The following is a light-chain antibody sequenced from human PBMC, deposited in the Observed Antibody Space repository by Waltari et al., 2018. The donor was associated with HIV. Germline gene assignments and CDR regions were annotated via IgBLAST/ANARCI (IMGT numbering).Light chain of an antibody. J-gene: IGKJ2*01. V-gene: IGKV1-16*01. CDR3: QKYIDSPYT. Sequence: IQMTQSPSSLSASVGDRVTITCRASQDIRNFLAWSQQKPGKAPKSLIFAASNLQGGVPSRVTGSGSGTDFTLTITSLQLEDFAIYYCQKYIDSPYTFGQGTRVEIK. CDR1: QDIRNF. CDR2: AAS.